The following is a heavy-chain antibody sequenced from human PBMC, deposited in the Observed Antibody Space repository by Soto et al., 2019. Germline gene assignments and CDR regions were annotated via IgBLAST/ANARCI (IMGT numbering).Heavy chain of an antibody. CDR2: IYHSGST. CDR1: GYSISSAHY. D-gene: IGHD4-4*01. CDR3: ARDGQVIDY. V-gene: IGHV4-38-2*02. Sequence: SETLSLTCAVSGYSISSAHYWGWIRQPPGKGLEWIGNIYHSGSTYYNPSLKSRITISLDTSNNQFSLKLSSVTAADTAVYYCARDGQVIDYWGQGTLVTVSS. J-gene: IGHJ4*02.